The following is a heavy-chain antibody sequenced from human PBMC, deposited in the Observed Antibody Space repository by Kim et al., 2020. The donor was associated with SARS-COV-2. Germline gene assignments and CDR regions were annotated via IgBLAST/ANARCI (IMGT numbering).Heavy chain of an antibody. Sequence: STYYADSVKGRFTISRDNSKNTLYLQMGSLRAADMAVYYCARRAPAVTWYFALWGRGT. D-gene: IGHD2-2*01. CDR2: ST. CDR3: ARRAPAVTWYFAL. V-gene: IGHV3-64*02. J-gene: IGHJ2*01.